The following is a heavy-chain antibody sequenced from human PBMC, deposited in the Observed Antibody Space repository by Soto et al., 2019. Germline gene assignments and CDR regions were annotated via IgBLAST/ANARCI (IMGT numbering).Heavy chain of an antibody. CDR2: ISTYNGNT. V-gene: IGHV1-18*01. CDR3: ARRLYGDYDY. J-gene: IGHJ4*02. Sequence: QAQLVQSGAEVKEPGASVKVSCKASGYSFTTSGITWVRQAPGQGLEWMGWISTYNGNTNYAQNLQDRVTLTTDTSTSTAYMELMSLRSDDTAVYYCARRLYGDYDYWGQGTLVTVSS. D-gene: IGHD4-17*01. CDR1: GYSFTTSG.